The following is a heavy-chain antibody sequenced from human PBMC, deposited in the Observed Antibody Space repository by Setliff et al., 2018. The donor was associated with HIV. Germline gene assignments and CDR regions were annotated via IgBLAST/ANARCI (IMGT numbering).Heavy chain of an antibody. D-gene: IGHD6-13*01. CDR3: AREVRGPEGIAATDTGDY. CDR2: IYSGGNT. CDR1: GFTVSSNY. V-gene: IGHV3-66*02. Sequence: PGESLRLSCAASGFTVSSNYMTWVRQAPGKGLEWVSVIYSGGNTYYADSVKGRFTISRDNSKNTLYLQMNSLRGEDTAVYYCAREVRGPEGIAATDTGDYWGQGTLVTVSS. J-gene: IGHJ4*02.